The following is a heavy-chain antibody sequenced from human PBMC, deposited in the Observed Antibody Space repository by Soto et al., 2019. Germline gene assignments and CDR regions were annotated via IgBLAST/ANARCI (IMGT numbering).Heavy chain of an antibody. Sequence: ASVKVCCKASGYTFTGYYMHWVRQAPGQGLEWMGWINPNSGGTNYAQKFQGRVTMTRDTSISTAYMELSRLRSDDTAVYYCAREKGITIFGVVPSMDVWGQGTTVTVSS. D-gene: IGHD3-3*01. CDR1: GYTFTGYY. V-gene: IGHV1-2*02. CDR2: INPNSGGT. J-gene: IGHJ6*02. CDR3: AREKGITIFGVVPSMDV.